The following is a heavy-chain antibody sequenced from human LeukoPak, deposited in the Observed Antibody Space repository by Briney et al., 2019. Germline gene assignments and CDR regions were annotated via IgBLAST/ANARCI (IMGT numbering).Heavy chain of an antibody. J-gene: IGHJ6*02. CDR1: GGTFGSYG. CDR3: ARGLDV. CDR2: IIPILGIR. Sequence: GASVKVSCKASGGTFGSYGISWVRQAPGQGLEGMGRIIPILGIRNSAQKFQGRVTITADKSTSTAYMELSSLRSEDTAVYYCARGLDVWGQGTTVTVSS. V-gene: IGHV1-69*04.